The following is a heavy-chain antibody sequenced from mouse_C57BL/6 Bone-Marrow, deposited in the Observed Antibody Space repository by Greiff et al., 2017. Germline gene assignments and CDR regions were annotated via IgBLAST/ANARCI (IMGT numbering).Heavy chain of an antibody. J-gene: IGHJ3*01. D-gene: IGHD1-1*01. CDR1: GFSFNTYA. CDR3: EGYLLHGAY. Sequence: EVQGVESGGGLVQPKGSLKLSCAASGFSFNTYAMNWVRQAPGKGLEWVARIRSKSNNYATYYADSVKDRFTISRDDSESMLYLEMNNLKTEDTAMYYCEGYLLHGAYWGKGTLVTVSA. V-gene: IGHV10-1*01. CDR2: IRSKSNNYAT.